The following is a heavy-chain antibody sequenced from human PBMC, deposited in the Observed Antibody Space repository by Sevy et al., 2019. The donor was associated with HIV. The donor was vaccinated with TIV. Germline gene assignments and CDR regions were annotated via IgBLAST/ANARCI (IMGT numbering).Heavy chain of an antibody. D-gene: IGHD2-15*01. CDR2: INPNTGGT. CDR1: GYTFTGYY. Sequence: ASVKVSCKASGYTFTGYYMHWVRQAPGQGLEWVGWINPNTGGTNYAQKFQGRVTMTRDTSISTVYMELSRLRSDDTAVYYCAKDRSLDIVVVVAVYFDYWVQGTLVTVSS. CDR3: AKDRSLDIVVVVAVYFDY. J-gene: IGHJ4*02. V-gene: IGHV1-2*02.